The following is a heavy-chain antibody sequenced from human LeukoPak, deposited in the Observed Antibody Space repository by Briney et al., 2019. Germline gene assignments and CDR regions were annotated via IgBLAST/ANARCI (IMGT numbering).Heavy chain of an antibody. CDR3: ARGSKITGTLVY. J-gene: IGHJ4*02. D-gene: IGHD1-20*01. V-gene: IGHV1-2*02. Sequence: AASVKVSCKASGYTFTGYYMHWVRQAPGQGLEWMGWINPNSGGTNYAQKFRGRVTMTRDTSISTAYMELSRLRSDDTAVYYRARGSKITGTLVYWGQGTLVTVSS. CDR2: INPNSGGT. CDR1: GYTFTGYY.